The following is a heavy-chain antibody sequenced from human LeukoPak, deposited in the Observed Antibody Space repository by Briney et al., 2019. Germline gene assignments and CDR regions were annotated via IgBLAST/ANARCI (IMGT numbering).Heavy chain of an antibody. CDR3: GRDRSSYNYYGMDV. CDR2: IFYTGTT. CDR1: GGSISSGGYY. Sequence: SQTLSLTCTVSGGSISSGGYYWSWIRQHPGKGLEWIGNIFYTGTTKYNLSLKSRVTISVDTSKNQFSLKLSSVTAADTAVYFCGRDRSSYNYYGMDVWGKGTTVTDSS. J-gene: IGHJ6*04. V-gene: IGHV4-31*03.